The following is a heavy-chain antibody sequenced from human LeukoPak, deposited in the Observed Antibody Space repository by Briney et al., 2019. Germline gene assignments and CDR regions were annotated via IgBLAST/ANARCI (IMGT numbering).Heavy chain of an antibody. D-gene: IGHD5-12*01. Sequence: PGGSLRLSCAASGFSFSNYGMHWVSQAPGKGLEWVAAISYDGGNEYYADSVKGRFTISRDNSKNTLFLQMNSLRGEDTAVYYCAKDKYRLVAATSWFDPWGRGTLATVSS. J-gene: IGHJ5*02. CDR3: AKDKYRLVAATSWFDP. CDR1: GFSFSNYG. CDR2: ISYDGGNE. V-gene: IGHV3-30*18.